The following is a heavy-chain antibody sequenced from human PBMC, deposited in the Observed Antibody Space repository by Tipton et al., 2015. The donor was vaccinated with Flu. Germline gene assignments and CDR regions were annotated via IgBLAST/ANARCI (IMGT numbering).Heavy chain of an antibody. CDR2: IYYSGTT. CDR1: DGPITNRRYH. J-gene: IGHJ6*02. Sequence: TLSLTCTVSDGPITNRRYHWSWIRQRPGMGLEWIGYIYYSGTTYNPSLKSRVTVSLDTAKRHLSLRLGSVTAADTAVYYCARGDVVEGPVTMGRDPYNYNGMDVWGQGTTVTVSS. V-gene: IGHV4-31*03. D-gene: IGHD2-21*02. CDR3: ARGDVVEGPVTMGRDPYNYNGMDV.